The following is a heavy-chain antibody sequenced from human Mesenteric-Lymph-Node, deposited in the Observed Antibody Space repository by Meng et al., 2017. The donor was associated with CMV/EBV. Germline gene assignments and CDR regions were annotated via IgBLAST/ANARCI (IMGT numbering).Heavy chain of an antibody. V-gene: IGHV4-34*01. D-gene: IGHD4-23*01. Sequence: QVQLQQWCAGLLYPSDTLSHTFAVYGGACSGYYWSWIRQPPGKGLEWIGEINHSGSTNYNPSLKSRVTISVDTSKNQFSLKLSSVTAADTAVYYCARHQRWLKSEGGFNYWGQGTLVTVSS. CDR2: INHSGST. CDR3: ARHQRWLKSEGGFNY. CDR1: GGACSGYY. J-gene: IGHJ4*02.